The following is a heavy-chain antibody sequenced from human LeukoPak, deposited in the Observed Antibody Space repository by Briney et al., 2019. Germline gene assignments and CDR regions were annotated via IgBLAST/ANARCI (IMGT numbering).Heavy chain of an antibody. J-gene: IGHJ4*02. CDR1: VGSISSSSYY. Sequence: SETLSLTCTVSVGSISSSSYYWGWIRQPPGKGLEWIGSIYYSGSTYYNPSLKSRVTISVDTSKNQFSLKLSAVTAADPAVYYCARGQLFGELLLDYWGQGTLVTVSS. CDR2: IYYSGST. CDR3: ARGQLFGELLLDY. D-gene: IGHD3-10*02. V-gene: IGHV4-39*01.